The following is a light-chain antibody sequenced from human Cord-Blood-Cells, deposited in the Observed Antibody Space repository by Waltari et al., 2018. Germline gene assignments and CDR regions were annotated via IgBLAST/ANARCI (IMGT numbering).Light chain of an antibody. CDR2: KDS. CDR1: VLEKKY. J-gene: IGLJ3*02. V-gene: IGLV3-27*01. CDR3: YSAADNNWG. Sequence: SYELTQPSSVSVSPGQTARITCSGDVLEKKYARWFQQKPGQAPMLVLYKDSERHTGHPERFSGSSSGTTVTLTISGAQVEDEADYYCYSAADNNWGFGGGTKLTVL.